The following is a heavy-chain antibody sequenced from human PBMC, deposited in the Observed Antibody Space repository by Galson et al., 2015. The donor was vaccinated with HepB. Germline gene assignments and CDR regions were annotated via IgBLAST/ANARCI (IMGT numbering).Heavy chain of an antibody. V-gene: IGHV1-2*02. CDR2: INPASGGT. D-gene: IGHD2-21*01. Sequence: SVKVSCKASGYIFIDYYIHWVRQAPGQGLEWMGWINPASGGTNYARDFQGRVTMTRDTSISTGYMELSGLTSDDAAVYFCAKSRKSQLPVSFDYWGQGTLVTVSS. J-gene: IGHJ4*02. CDR3: AKSRKSQLPVSFDY. CDR1: GYIFIDYY.